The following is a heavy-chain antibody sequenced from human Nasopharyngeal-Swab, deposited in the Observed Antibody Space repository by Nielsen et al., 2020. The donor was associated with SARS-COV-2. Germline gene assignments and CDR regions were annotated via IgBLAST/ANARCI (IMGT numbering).Heavy chain of an antibody. CDR3: ARRYTALDY. V-gene: IGHV7-4-1*02. CDR2: INTNTGNP. D-gene: IGHD3-16*02. J-gene: IGHJ4*02. Sequence: WVRQAPGQGLEWMGWINTNTGNPTYAQAFTGRFVFSLDTSVSTAYLQISSLKAEDTAVYYCARRYTALDYWGQGTLVTVLL.